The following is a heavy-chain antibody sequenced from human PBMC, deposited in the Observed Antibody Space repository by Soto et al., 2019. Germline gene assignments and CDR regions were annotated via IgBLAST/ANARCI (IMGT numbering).Heavy chain of an antibody. D-gene: IGHD3-16*01. CDR3: VRVAFKNHYDFYY. V-gene: IGHV1-2*02. Sequence: QVQLVQSGAEVKKPGASVKVSCKASGYTFNAYYIHWVRQAPGQGLEWMGWINPNSDITSYAQSFTDRVNMTRDMPITTAYMEMNRLRSDDTAVYYCVRVAFKNHYDFYYWGQGTLITVS. J-gene: IGHJ4*02. CDR1: GYTFNAYY. CDR2: INPNSDIT.